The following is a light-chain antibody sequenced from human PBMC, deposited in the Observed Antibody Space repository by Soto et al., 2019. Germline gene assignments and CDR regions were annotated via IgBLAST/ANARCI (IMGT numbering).Light chain of an antibody. CDR3: SSYTSDINPYV. Sequence: QSVLTQPASVSGSPGQSITISCTGTSGDVGGYNYVSWYQHHPGKAPKLLISEVSNRPSGVSTRFSGSKSGNTASLTISGLQAEDEADYYCSSYTSDINPYVFGTGTKVTVL. J-gene: IGLJ1*01. CDR1: SGDVGGYNY. V-gene: IGLV2-14*01. CDR2: EVS.